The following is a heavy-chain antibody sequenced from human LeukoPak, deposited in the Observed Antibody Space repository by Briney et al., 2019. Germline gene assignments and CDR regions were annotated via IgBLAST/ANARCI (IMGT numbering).Heavy chain of an antibody. CDR3: AKDWWDSRGYYDY. D-gene: IGHD3-22*01. CDR1: GFTLSTYW. CDR2: IKEDGTDK. V-gene: IGHV3-7*01. Sequence: GGSLRLSCAASGFTLSTYWMSWVRQAPGKGLEWVAHIKEDGTDKYYVDSVKGRFTISRDNAKNSLYLQMNSLRAEDTAVYYCAKDWWDSRGYYDYWGQGTLVTVSS. J-gene: IGHJ4*02.